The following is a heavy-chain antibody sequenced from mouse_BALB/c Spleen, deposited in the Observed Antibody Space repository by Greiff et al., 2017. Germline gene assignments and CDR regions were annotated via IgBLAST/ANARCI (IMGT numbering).Heavy chain of an antibody. J-gene: IGHJ3*01. CDR3: ARWIYDGYYRFAY. D-gene: IGHD2-3*01. Sequence: QVQLKQSGAELAKPGASVKMSCKASGYTFTSYWMHWVKQRPGQGLEWIGYINPSTGYTEYNQKFKDKATLTADKSSSTAYMQLSSLTSEDSAVYYCARWIYDGYYRFAYWGQGTLVTVSA. CDR2: INPSTGYT. V-gene: IGHV1-7*01. CDR1: GYTFTSYW.